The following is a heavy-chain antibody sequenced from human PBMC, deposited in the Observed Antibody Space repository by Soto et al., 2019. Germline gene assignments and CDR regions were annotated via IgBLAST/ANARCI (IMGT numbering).Heavy chain of an antibody. J-gene: IGHJ4*02. D-gene: IGHD6-19*01. CDR1: GFTFSHAW. CDR3: NRRIAVAGTYYFDY. V-gene: IGHV3-15*07. Sequence: LVESGGGIVQPGGSLRLSCVASGFTFSHAWMDWVRQAPGKGLEWVGRIKSISDGETTNYAASVAGRFTISRDDSKNTLFLHVNSLKTEDTGVYYCNRRIAVAGTYYFDYWGQGTLVTVSA. CDR2: IKSISDGETT.